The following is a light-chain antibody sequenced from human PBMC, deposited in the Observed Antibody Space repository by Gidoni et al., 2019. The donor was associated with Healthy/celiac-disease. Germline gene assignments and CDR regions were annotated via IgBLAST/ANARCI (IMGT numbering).Light chain of an antibody. Sequence: DIQMTQSPSSLSASVGDRVTITCQASQDISNYLNWYQQKPGKAPKLLIYDASNLETGVPSRFSGSGSGKDFTFTISSLQPEDIATYYCQQYDNLPARTFGQGTRLEIK. CDR1: QDISNY. CDR3: QQYDNLPART. CDR2: DAS. V-gene: IGKV1-33*01. J-gene: IGKJ5*01.